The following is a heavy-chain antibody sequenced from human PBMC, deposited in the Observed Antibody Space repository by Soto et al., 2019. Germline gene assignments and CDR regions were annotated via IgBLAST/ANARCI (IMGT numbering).Heavy chain of an antibody. D-gene: IGHD6-13*01. J-gene: IGHJ6*02. Sequence: QEQLVESGGGVVQPGRSLRLSCAASGFTFSTYGMHWVRQAPGKGLEWVAVTSFDGNNKYYADSVKGRFTIPRDNFKNTLYLQMNSLRAEDTAVYYCAKDRTSSSWYYLYYYGMDVWGQGTTVTVSS. V-gene: IGHV3-30*18. CDR1: GFTFSTYG. CDR2: TSFDGNNK. CDR3: AKDRTSSSWYYLYYYGMDV.